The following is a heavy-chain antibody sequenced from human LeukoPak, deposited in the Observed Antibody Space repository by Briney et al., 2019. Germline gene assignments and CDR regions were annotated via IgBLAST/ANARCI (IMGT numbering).Heavy chain of an antibody. Sequence: DPGGSLRLSCAASGFSFNNYYMSWVRQAPGKGLEWVASIKKDGSEKYYVDSVKGRFTISRDNGKNSLFLQMDSLRADDTAVYYCARGGYQYVNYWGQGILVSVSS. CDR3: ARGGYQYVNY. D-gene: IGHD2-15*01. CDR2: IKKDGSEK. J-gene: IGHJ4*02. V-gene: IGHV3-7*03. CDR1: GFSFNNYY.